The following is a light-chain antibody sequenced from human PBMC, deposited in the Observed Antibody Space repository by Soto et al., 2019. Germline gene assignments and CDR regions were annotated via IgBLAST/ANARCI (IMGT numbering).Light chain of an antibody. CDR2: AAS. CDR3: QQYGSSVTCT. Sequence: EVVLTQSPGTVSLSPGERATLSCRASQSVTSNYLAWYQQKPGEAPRLLIYAASSRATGIPDRFSGSGSGTDFTLSISRLEPEDFAVYYFQQYGSSVTCTFGQGTKVEIK. V-gene: IGKV3-20*01. J-gene: IGKJ1*01. CDR1: QSVTSNY.